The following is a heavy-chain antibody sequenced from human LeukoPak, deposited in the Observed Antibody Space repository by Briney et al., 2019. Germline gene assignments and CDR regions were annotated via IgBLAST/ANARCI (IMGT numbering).Heavy chain of an antibody. Sequence: GGSLRLSCAASGFTFSSYAMSWVRQAPGKGLEWVSAISGSGGSTYYADSVEGRFTISRDNSKNTLYLQMNSLRAEDTAVYYCAKGVVPAASRMYYFDYWGQGTLVTVSS. V-gene: IGHV3-23*01. CDR1: GFTFSSYA. CDR3: AKGVVPAASRMYYFDY. D-gene: IGHD2-2*01. CDR2: ISGSGGST. J-gene: IGHJ4*02.